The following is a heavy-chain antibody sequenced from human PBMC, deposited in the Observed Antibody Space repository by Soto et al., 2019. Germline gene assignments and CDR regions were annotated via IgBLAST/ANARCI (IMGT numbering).Heavy chain of an antibody. Sequence: GGSLRLSCAASGFTFSSYSMNWVRQAPGKGLEWVSSISSSSSYIYYADSVKGRFTISRDNAKNSLYLQMNSLRAEDTAVYYCARYYYDSSGYYPPHHYYYGMDVWGQGTTVTVSS. CDR2: ISSSSSYI. CDR3: ARYYYDSSGYYPPHHYYYGMDV. CDR1: GFTFSSYS. V-gene: IGHV3-21*01. J-gene: IGHJ6*02. D-gene: IGHD3-22*01.